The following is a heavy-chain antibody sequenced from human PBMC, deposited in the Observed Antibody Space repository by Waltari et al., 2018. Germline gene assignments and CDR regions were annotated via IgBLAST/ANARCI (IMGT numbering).Heavy chain of an antibody. V-gene: IGHV4-34*01. CDR2: INHSGST. CDR1: GGSFSGHY. D-gene: IGHD3-16*01. CDR3: AKKRGNYGAQPGAFDI. J-gene: IGHJ3*02. Sequence: QVQLQQWGAGLLKPSETLSLTCAVYGGSFSGHYWGWIRTSPGKGLEWIGEINHSGSTNYNPSLKSRVTISVDTSKNQFSLKLSSVTAADTAVYYCAKKRGNYGAQPGAFDIWGQGTMVTVSS.